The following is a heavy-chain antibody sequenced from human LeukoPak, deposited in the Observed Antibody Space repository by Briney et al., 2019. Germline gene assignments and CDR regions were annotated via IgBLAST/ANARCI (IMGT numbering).Heavy chain of an antibody. CDR1: GFTFGDYA. D-gene: IGHD2-21*02. V-gene: IGHV3-49*03. CDR3: SRVPSVTAPDY. CDR2: IRSKAYGGTT. J-gene: IGHJ4*02. Sequence: PGGSLRLSCTASGFTFGDYAMSWFRQAPGKGLEWVGLIRSKAYGGTTEYAASVKGRFTISRDVSKSIAYLQMNSLKTEDTALYYCSRVPSVTAPDYWGQGTLVTVSS.